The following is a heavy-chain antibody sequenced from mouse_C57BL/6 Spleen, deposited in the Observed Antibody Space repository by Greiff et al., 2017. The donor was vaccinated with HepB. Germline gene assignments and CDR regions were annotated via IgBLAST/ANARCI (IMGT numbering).Heavy chain of an antibody. V-gene: IGHV1-81*01. J-gene: IGHJ1*03. Sequence: VQLQQSGAELARPGASVKLSCKASGYTFTSYGISWVKQRTGQGLEWIGEIYPRSGNTYYNEKFKGKATLTADKSSSTAYMELRSLTSEDSAVYFCARISSYGYFDVWGTGTTVTVSS. CDR1: GYTFTSYG. CDR2: IYPRSGNT. CDR3: ARISSYGYFDV.